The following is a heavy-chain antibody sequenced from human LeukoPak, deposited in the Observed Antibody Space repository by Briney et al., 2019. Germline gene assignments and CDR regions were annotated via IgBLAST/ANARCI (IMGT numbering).Heavy chain of an antibody. CDR3: ARGLRQLVRSWHY. V-gene: IGHV4-39*07. Sequence: SETLSLTCSVSGGSISSNHYYWGWIRQPPGKGLEWIGSIYYSGSTHYNPSLKSRVTISVDTSKNQFSLKLGSVTAADTAVYYCARGLRQLVRSWHYWGQGTLVTVSS. CDR2: IYYSGST. J-gene: IGHJ4*02. D-gene: IGHD6-6*01. CDR1: GGSISSNHYY.